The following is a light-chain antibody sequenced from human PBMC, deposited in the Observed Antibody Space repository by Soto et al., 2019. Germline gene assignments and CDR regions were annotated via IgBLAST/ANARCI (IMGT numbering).Light chain of an antibody. CDR2: AAS. Sequence: GDRVTITCRTSQSISSYLNWYQQKPGKAPKLLIYAASTLQSGVPSRFSGSGSGTDFTLTISCLQSEDFATYYCQQYYSYPLTFGGGTKVDIK. J-gene: IGKJ4*01. V-gene: IGKV1-8*01. CDR1: QSISSY. CDR3: QQYYSYPLT.